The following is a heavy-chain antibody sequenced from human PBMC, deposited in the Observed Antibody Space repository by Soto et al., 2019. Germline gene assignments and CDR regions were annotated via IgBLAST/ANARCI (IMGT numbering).Heavy chain of an antibody. Sequence: ASVKVCCKASGYTFTIYARQWVRQAPGQRLEWMGWINAGNGNTKYSQKFQGRVTITRDTSASTAYMELSSLRSEDTAVYYCARSIVVVTALDYWGQGTLVTVSS. J-gene: IGHJ4*02. CDR1: GYTFTIYA. D-gene: IGHD2-21*02. CDR2: INAGNGNT. CDR3: ARSIVVVTALDY. V-gene: IGHV1-3*01.